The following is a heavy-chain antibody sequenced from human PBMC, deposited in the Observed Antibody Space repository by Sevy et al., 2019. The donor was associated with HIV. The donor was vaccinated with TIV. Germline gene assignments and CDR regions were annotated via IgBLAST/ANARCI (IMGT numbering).Heavy chain of an antibody. CDR1: GSSISGFS. Sequence: SETLSLTCTVSGSSISGFSWSWIRQPPGRGLEWIGYFYNSGRTNYNPSLKSRVTISVDTSKNQFSLKLNSVTAADTAVYYCARAHTSGWFHYWGQGTLVTVSS. CDR3: ARAHTSGWFHY. CDR2: FYNSGRT. J-gene: IGHJ4*02. D-gene: IGHD6-19*01. V-gene: IGHV4-59*08.